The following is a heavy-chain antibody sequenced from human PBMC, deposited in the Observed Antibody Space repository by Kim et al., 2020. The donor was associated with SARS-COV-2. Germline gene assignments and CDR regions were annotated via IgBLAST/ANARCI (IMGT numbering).Heavy chain of an antibody. CDR3: ARVFVHYYYGMDV. V-gene: IGHV4-39*07. Sequence: SETLSLTCTVSGGSISSSSYYWGWIRQPPGKGLEWIGSIYYSGSTYYNPSLKSRVTISVDTSKNQFSLKLSSVTAADTAVYYCARVFVHYYYGMDVWGQGTTVTVSS. CDR1: GGSISSSSYY. J-gene: IGHJ6*02. CDR2: IYYSGST. D-gene: IGHD3-16*02.